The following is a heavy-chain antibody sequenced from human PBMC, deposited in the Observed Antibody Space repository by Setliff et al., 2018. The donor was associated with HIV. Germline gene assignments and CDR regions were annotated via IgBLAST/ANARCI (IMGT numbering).Heavy chain of an antibody. CDR2: IWYDASKK. Sequence: GGSLRLSCAASGFTFNSYGMHWVRQAPGKRLEWVALIWYDASKKEYAESVKGRFNILRDDSKKTVDLQMNSLRADDTAVYYCVKDVVKFWSGSGALDFWGPGTLVTVSS. CDR3: VKDVVKFWSGSGALDF. J-gene: IGHJ4*02. V-gene: IGHV3-33*06. CDR1: GFTFNSYG. D-gene: IGHD3-3*01.